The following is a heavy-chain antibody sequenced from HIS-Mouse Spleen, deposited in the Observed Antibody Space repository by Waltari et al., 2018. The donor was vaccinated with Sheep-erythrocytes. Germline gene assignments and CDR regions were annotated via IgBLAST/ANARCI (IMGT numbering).Heavy chain of an antibody. CDR3: ASRVNYYDSSGYSSLDY. CDR2: INHSGST. Sequence: QVQLQQWGAGLLTPSETLSLTCAVYGGSFSGYYWSWIRVPPGKGLEWLGEINHSGSTNYNPSLKSRVTISVDTSKNQFSLKLSSVTAADTAVYYCASRVNYYDSSGYSSLDYWGQGTLVTVSS. D-gene: IGHD3-22*01. V-gene: IGHV4-34*01. CDR1: GGSFSGYY. J-gene: IGHJ4*02.